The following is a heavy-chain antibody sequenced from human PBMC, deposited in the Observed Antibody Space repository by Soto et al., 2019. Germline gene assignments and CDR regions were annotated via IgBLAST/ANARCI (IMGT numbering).Heavy chain of an antibody. Sequence: QVQLVQSGAEVKKPGASVKVSCKTPGYPLTSYGINRVRQAPGQGPEWMGWISAYDDKTIYSQTFQGRVTLTADTSTTRAYLELRGRRFDDASVYYCEGDRLSAVTGLLRNWGQGTLVHVSS. J-gene: IGHJ4*02. CDR1: GYPLTSYG. CDR3: EGDRLSAVTGLLRN. D-gene: IGHD6-19*01. V-gene: IGHV1-18*01. CDR2: ISAYDDKT.